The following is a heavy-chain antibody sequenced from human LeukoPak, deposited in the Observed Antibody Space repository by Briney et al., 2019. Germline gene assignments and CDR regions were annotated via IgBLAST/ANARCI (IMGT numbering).Heavy chain of an antibody. V-gene: IGHV3-23*01. CDR2: TSGSGGST. CDR1: GITFSSYA. J-gene: IGHJ4*02. CDR3: AKDRSAARVGATPTYYFDY. Sequence: GGSLRLSCAASGITFSSYAMNWVRQAPGKGLEWVSATSGSGGSTYYADSVKGRFTISRDNSKNTLYLQLNSLRVEDTAVYYCAKDRSAARVGATPTYYFDYWGQGTLVTVSS. D-gene: IGHD1-26*01.